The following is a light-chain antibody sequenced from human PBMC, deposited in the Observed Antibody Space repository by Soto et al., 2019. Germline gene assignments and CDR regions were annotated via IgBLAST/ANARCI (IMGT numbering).Light chain of an antibody. CDR3: QQYDTWPRT. J-gene: IGKJ1*01. V-gene: IGKV3-15*01. CDR2: GAS. Sequence: EIVMTQSPATLSVSPGERATLSCRASQSVSSNLAWYQQKPGQAPRLLIYGASTRATGIPARFSGSGSGTEFTLTISSLQSEDFGVYYCQQYDTWPRTFGQGTKVDIK. CDR1: QSVSSN.